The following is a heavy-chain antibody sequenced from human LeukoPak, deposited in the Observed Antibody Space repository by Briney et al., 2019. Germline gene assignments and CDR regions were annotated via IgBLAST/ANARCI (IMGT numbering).Heavy chain of an antibody. CDR3: ASGSYYLFDY. D-gene: IGHD1-26*01. CDR1: GGSISSYY. J-gene: IGHJ4*02. V-gene: IGHV4-59*01. Sequence: NPSETLSLTCTVSGGSISSYYWSWIRQPPGKGLEWIGYIYYSGSTNYNPSLKSRVTISVDTSKNQFSLKLSSVTAADTAVYYCASGSYYLFDYWGQGTLVTVSS. CDR2: IYYSGST.